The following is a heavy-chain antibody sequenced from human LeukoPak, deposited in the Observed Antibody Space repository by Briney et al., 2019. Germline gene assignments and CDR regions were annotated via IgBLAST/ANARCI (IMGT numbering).Heavy chain of an antibody. CDR2: IYYSGST. Sequence: SETLSLTCTVSGGSISSYYWSWIRQPPGKGLEWIGYIYYSGSTNYNPSLKSRVTISVDTSKNQFSLKLSSVTAADTAVYYCARATGYYYDSSGYTDYWGQGTLVTVSS. J-gene: IGHJ4*02. CDR1: GGSISSYY. D-gene: IGHD3-22*01. V-gene: IGHV4-59*01. CDR3: ARATGYYYDSSGYTDY.